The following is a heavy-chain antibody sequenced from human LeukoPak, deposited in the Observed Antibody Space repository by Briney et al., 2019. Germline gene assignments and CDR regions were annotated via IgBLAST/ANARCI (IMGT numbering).Heavy chain of an antibody. V-gene: IGHV3-74*01. CDR2: INTPVSTP. Sequence: GGALILSCAAPGFTLSGNWMHWVRKAPGKSLLRVSRINTPVSTPSYVDAVKGRFTTSRDNAQQTLYLQMNSLRAEDTAVYYCARRDNYDYWGQGTLVTVSS. J-gene: IGHJ4*02. CDR3: ARRDNYDY. CDR1: GFTLSGNW. D-gene: IGHD2-15*01.